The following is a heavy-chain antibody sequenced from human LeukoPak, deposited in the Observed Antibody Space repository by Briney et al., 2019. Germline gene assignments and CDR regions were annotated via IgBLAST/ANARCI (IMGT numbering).Heavy chain of an antibody. J-gene: IGHJ3*02. CDR3: ARTEWLVRGENAFDI. Sequence: PSETLSLTCAVYGGSFSGYYWSWIRQPPGKGLEWLGEINHSGSTNYNPSLKSRVTISVDTSKNQFSLKLSSVTAADTAVYYCARTEWLVRGENAFDIWGQGTMVTVSS. CDR2: INHSGST. V-gene: IGHV4-34*01. D-gene: IGHD6-19*01. CDR1: GGSFSGYY.